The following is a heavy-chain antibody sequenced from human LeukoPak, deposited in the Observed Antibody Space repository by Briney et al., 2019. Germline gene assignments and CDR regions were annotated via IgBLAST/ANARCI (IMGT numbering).Heavy chain of an antibody. CDR1: GFTFSSYS. D-gene: IGHD5-24*01. Sequence: GGSLRLSCAASGFTFSSYSINWVRQAPGKGLEWVSSISSTSSYIYYIDSVKGRFTISRDNAKNSLYLQMNSLRAEDTAVYYCARMRDDNLDYWGQGTLVTVPS. CDR2: ISSTSSYI. J-gene: IGHJ4*02. CDR3: ARMRDDNLDY. V-gene: IGHV3-21*01.